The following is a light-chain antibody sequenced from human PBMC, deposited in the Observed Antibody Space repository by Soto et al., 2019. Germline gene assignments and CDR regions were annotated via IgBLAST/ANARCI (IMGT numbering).Light chain of an antibody. V-gene: IGKV3-15*01. CDR3: QQYNNWPIT. CDR1: QSVGDN. Sequence: MTQSPATLSVSPGERVTLSCGSSQSVGDNLAWFQQKPGQGPRLLIYGASTRATGIPVRFSGSGSETDFTLTISGLRSEDSAVYLCQQYNNWPITFGQGTRLEIK. CDR2: GAS. J-gene: IGKJ5*01.